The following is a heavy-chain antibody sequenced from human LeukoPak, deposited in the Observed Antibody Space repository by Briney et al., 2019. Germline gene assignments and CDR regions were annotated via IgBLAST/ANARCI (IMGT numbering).Heavy chain of an antibody. Sequence: ASVKVSCKASGYTFTSYAMNWVRQAPGQGLEWMGWINTNTGNPTYAQGFTGRFVFSLDTSVSTAYLQISSLKAEDTAVYYWARGYSSSWYWNPFDIWGQGTMVTVSS. D-gene: IGHD6-13*01. CDR1: GYTFTSYA. CDR2: INTNTGNP. CDR3: ARGYSSSWYWNPFDI. V-gene: IGHV7-4-1*02. J-gene: IGHJ3*02.